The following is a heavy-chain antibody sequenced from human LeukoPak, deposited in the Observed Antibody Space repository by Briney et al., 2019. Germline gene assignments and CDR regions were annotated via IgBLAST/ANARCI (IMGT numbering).Heavy chain of an antibody. CDR3: ARHVYDIFTGYNYYFNY. Sequence: SETLSLTCAVSGGSVTSTNWWTWVRQPPGKGLEWTGEVHLDGRTNYNPSLTGRLTLSVDLYENHISLKLTSVTAADTAVYYCARHVYDIFTGYNYYFNYWGQGTLVTVSS. D-gene: IGHD3-9*01. CDR2: VHLDGRT. J-gene: IGHJ4*02. CDR1: GGSVTSTNW. V-gene: IGHV4-4*02.